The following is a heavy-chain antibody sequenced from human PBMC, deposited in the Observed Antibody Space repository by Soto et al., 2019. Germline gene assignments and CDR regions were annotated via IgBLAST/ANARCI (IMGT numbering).Heavy chain of an antibody. Sequence: PGGSLRLSCAASGFTFSSYAMSWVRQAPGKGLEWVSAISGGGGSTYYADSVKGRFTISRDNSKNTLYLQMNSLRAEDTAVYYCAKDRRYYDSSGYGNYFDYWGQGTLVTVSS. J-gene: IGHJ4*02. CDR3: AKDRRYYDSSGYGNYFDY. V-gene: IGHV3-23*01. CDR2: ISGGGGST. D-gene: IGHD3-22*01. CDR1: GFTFSSYA.